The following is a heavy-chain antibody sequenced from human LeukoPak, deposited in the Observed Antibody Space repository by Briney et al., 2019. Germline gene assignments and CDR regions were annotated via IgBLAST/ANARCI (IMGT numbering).Heavy chain of an antibody. Sequence: SETLSLTRTVSGGSISTNYWNWVRQPPGKGLGWIGFIYYSGSTSYNPSLKSRVTISVDTSKNQFSLNLKSVTSADAAVYFCARENSDYDAFDVWGTGAVVTVSS. CDR1: GGSISTNY. CDR3: ARENSDYDAFDV. CDR2: IYYSGST. J-gene: IGHJ3*01. D-gene: IGHD5-12*01. V-gene: IGHV4-59*01.